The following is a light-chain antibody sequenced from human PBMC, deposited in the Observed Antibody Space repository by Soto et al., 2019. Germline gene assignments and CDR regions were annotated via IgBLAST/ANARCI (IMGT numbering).Light chain of an antibody. Sequence: QSALTQPPSVSGAPGQGVIISCTGSSSNIGAGYDVHWYQQLPGTAPKLLIYGNTNRPSGVPDRFSGSRSGTSASLAITGLQAEDEADYYCQSYDTSLSGSRVFGGGTKLTVL. CDR2: GNT. CDR3: QSYDTSLSGSRV. V-gene: IGLV1-40*01. CDR1: SSNIGAGYD. J-gene: IGLJ3*02.